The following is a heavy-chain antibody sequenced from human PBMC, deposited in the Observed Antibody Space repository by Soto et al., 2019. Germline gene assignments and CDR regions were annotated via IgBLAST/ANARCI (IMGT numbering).Heavy chain of an antibody. V-gene: IGHV3-33*01. CDR2: IWYDGSNK. J-gene: IGHJ4*02. CDR3: AREYYYDSSGYFDY. D-gene: IGHD3-22*01. Sequence: GWSLRLSCAASVFTFSSYGVHWVRQAPGKGLEWVAVIWYDGSNKYYADSVKGRFTISRDNSKNTLYLQMNSLRAEDTAVYYCAREYYYDSSGYFDYWGQGTLVTVSS. CDR1: VFTFSSYG.